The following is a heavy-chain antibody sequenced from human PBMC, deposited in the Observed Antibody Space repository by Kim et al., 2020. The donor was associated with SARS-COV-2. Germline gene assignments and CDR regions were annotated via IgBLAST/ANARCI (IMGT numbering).Heavy chain of an antibody. V-gene: IGHV3-30-3*01. CDR2: ISYDGRNK. CDR3: ARGNYYESVSLSDYYNGMDV. J-gene: IGHJ6*02. Sequence: GGSLRLSCAASGLTFDDSAMNWVRQAPGKGLEWVAVISYDGRNKEYADSVKGRFSISRDNSKSTLSLQMKSLRVEDTGVYYCARGNYYESVSLSDYYNGMDVWGQGTTVTVSS. CDR1: GLTFDDSA. D-gene: IGHD3-10*01.